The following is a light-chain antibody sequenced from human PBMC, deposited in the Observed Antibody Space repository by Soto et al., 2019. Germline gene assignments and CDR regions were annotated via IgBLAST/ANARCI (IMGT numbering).Light chain of an antibody. Sequence: QSALTQPASVSGSPGQLITISCTGSSSDVGSYNLVSWYQQLPGEAPKLMIYEGSKRPSGVSNRFSGSKSGNTASLTISGLQAEDEADYYCCSFERSITLVFGGGTKLTVL. J-gene: IGLJ2*01. V-gene: IGLV2-23*01. CDR1: SSDVGSYNL. CDR3: CSFERSITLV. CDR2: EGS.